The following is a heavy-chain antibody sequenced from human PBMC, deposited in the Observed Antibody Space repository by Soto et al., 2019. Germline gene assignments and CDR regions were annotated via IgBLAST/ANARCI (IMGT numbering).Heavy chain of an antibody. Sequence: QVQLVESGGGVVQPGRSLRLSCAASGFTFSSYGMHWVRQAPGKGLEWVAVIWYDGSNKYYADSVKGRFTISRDNSKNTLYLQMSSLRAEDTAVYYCARDGGRIAAAGTGFEYWGQGTLVTVSS. CDR1: GFTFSSYG. D-gene: IGHD6-13*01. CDR2: IWYDGSNK. CDR3: ARDGGRIAAAGTGFEY. J-gene: IGHJ4*02. V-gene: IGHV3-33*01.